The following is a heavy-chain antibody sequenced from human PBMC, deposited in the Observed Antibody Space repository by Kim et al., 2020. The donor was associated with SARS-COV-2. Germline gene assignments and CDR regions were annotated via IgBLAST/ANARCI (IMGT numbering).Heavy chain of an antibody. CDR3: TRGNPIEGGWYDAFGI. J-gene: IGHJ3*02. D-gene: IGHD6-19*01. CDR1: GFTFSGST. V-gene: IGHV3-73*01. Sequence: GGSLRLSCAASGFTFSGSTMHWVRQAPGKGLEWVARIRSKANSYATAYAASVKNRFTIARDDSKYTAYLQMNSMEAEDTAVYYCTRGNPIEGGWYDAFGIWGEGTMVTVSS. CDR2: IRSKANSYAT.